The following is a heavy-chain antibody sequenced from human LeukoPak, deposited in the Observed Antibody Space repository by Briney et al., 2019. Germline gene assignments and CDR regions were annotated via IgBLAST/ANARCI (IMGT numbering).Heavy chain of an antibody. CDR1: GYTFTSYD. V-gene: IGHV1-8*01. CDR2: MNPNSGNT. D-gene: IGHD3-3*01. CDR3: ARVIKTSRYYDFWSGYYTDYYYYGMDV. J-gene: IGHJ6*02. Sequence: ASVKVSCMASGYTFTSYDINWVRQAPGQGLEWMGWMNPNSGNTGYAQKFQGRVTMTRNTSISTAYMELSILRSEDTAVYYCARVIKTSRYYDFWSGYYTDYYYYGMDVWGQGTTVTVSS.